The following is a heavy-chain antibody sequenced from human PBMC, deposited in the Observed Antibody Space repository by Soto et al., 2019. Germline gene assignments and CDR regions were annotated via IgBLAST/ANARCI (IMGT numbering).Heavy chain of an antibody. J-gene: IGHJ4*02. CDR1: GYTFTGYF. V-gene: IGHV1-2*02. Sequence: ASVKVSCKASGYTFTGYFLHWVRQAPGQGLEWMGWINPNNGDTNYAQKFQGRVTMTRDTSISTAYMELSRLRSDDTALYYRAKIRTYYDSSGAFDYWGQGTLVTVSS. CDR3: AKIRTYYDSSGAFDY. D-gene: IGHD3-22*01. CDR2: INPNNGDT.